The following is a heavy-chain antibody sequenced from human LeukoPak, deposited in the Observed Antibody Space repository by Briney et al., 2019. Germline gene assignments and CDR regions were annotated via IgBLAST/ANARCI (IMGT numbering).Heavy chain of an antibody. CDR1: GFTFSDYY. V-gene: IGHV3-11*01. CDR2: ISSSGSTI. Sequence: GGSLRLSCAASGFTFSDYYMSWIRQAPGKGLEWVSYISSSGSTIYYADSVKGRFTISRDNAKNSLYLQMNSLRAEDTAVYYCARGEVVVAASLEYFQHWGQGTLVTVSS. CDR3: ARGEVVVAASLEYFQH. J-gene: IGHJ1*01. D-gene: IGHD2-15*01.